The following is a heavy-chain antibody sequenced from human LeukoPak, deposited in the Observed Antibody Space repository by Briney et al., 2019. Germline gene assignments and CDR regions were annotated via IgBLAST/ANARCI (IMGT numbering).Heavy chain of an antibody. Sequence: SVKVSCKASGGTFSYYAISWVRQAPGQGLEWLGGIIPIFGTTKYAQKVQGRVTMSTDESRTTAYMELSSLISEDSAVYYCARQGGTTIFGVAHPGGAFDIWGLGTMVTVSS. CDR1: GGTFSYYA. J-gene: IGHJ3*02. CDR3: ARQGGTTIFGVAHPGGAFDI. D-gene: IGHD3-3*01. CDR2: IIPIFGTT. V-gene: IGHV1-69*05.